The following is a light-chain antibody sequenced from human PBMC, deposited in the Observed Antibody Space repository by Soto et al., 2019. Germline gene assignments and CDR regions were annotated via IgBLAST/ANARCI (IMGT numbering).Light chain of an antibody. J-gene: IGKJ3*01. Sequence: DIQMTQSPSYVSVSEGDRVTITCRASQDIITWLAWFQQKPGKAPRLLIYSASTLQRGVPSRFSGSGSGTEFTLTINRLQPEDVATYFCLQSDSFPFTFGPGTKVDV. CDR3: LQSDSFPFT. V-gene: IGKV1-12*01. CDR2: SAS. CDR1: QDIITW.